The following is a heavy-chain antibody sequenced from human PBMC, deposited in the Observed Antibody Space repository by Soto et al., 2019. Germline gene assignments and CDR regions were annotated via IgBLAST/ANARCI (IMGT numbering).Heavy chain of an antibody. CDR3: ARGYSSGPDY. J-gene: IGHJ4*02. V-gene: IGHV3-74*01. CDR1: GFTFSDHW. CDR2: INSDGSTT. D-gene: IGHD6-19*01. Sequence: EVQLVESGGGVVQPGGSLRLSCAASGFTFSDHWMHWVRQVPGKGLVWVARINSDGSTTTYADSVKGRFTISRANARNTLYLHMDSLRAGDRALYYCARGYSSGPDYWGQGTLVTVSS.